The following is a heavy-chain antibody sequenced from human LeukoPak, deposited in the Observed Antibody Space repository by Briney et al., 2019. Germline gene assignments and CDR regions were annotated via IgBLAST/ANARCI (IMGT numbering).Heavy chain of an antibody. CDR2: IYYSGST. CDR3: ARGLLRLGGWFDP. D-gene: IGHD3-16*01. CDR1: GGSISSSSYY. V-gene: IGHV4-39*07. Sequence: SETLSLTCTVSGGSISSSSYYWGWIRQPPGKGLEWIGSIYYSGSTYYNPSLKSRVTISVDTSKNQFSLKLSSVTAADTAVYYCARGLLRLGGWFDPWGQGTLVTVSS. J-gene: IGHJ5*02.